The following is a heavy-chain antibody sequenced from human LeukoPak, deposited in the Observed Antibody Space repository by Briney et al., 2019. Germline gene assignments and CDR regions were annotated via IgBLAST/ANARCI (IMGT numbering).Heavy chain of an antibody. CDR3: ARQGLGSSWYYFDY. Sequence: GASVKVSCKASGYTFTSYGISWVRQAPGQGLEWMGWLSAYNGNTNYAQKLQDRVTMTTDTSTSTAYMELRSLRSDDTAVYYCARQGLGSSWYYFDYWGQGTLVTVSS. J-gene: IGHJ4*02. D-gene: IGHD6-13*01. V-gene: IGHV1-18*01. CDR2: LSAYNGNT. CDR1: GYTFTSYG.